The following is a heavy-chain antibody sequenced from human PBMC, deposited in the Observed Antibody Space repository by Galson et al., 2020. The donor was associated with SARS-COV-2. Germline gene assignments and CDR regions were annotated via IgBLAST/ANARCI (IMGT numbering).Heavy chain of an antibody. V-gene: IGHV3-48*01. Sequence: TGGSLRLSCAASGFTFSYYSMNWVRQAPGKGLEWVSYISSRSSTIYYADSVKGRFTISRDNAKNSLYLQMNSLRGEDTAVYYCARDGCSGDDCYSYGMDVWGQGTTVAVSS. D-gene: IGHD2-15*01. CDR3: ARDGCSGDDCYSYGMDV. J-gene: IGHJ6*02. CDR2: ISSRSSTI. CDR1: GFTFSYYS.